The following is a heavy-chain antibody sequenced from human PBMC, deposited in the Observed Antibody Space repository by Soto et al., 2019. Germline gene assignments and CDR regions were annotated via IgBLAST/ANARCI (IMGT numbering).Heavy chain of an antibody. J-gene: IGHJ3*02. D-gene: IGHD6-19*01. CDR2: INAGNGNT. CDR3: ARAPRSSGWFRAPFDI. V-gene: IGHV1-3*01. CDR1: GYTFTSYA. Sequence: QVQLVQSGAEVKKPGASVKVSCKASGYTFTSYAMHWVRQAPGQRREWMGWINAGNGNTKYSQKFQGRVTITRDTSASTAYMELSSLRSEDTAVYYCARAPRSSGWFRAPFDIWGQGTMVTVSS.